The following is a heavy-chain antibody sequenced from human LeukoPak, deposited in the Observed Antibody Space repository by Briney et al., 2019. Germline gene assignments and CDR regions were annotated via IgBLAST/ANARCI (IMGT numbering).Heavy chain of an antibody. CDR1: GFTFITYA. V-gene: IGHV3-23*01. J-gene: IGHJ6*03. CDR2: ISGSGGST. CDR3: AKRDLIYYYMDV. D-gene: IGHD3-3*01. Sequence: GGSLRLSCAASGFTFITYAMSWVRQAPGKGLEWVSTISGSGGSTYYADSVKGRFTISRDTSKNTLYLQMNSLGAEDTAVYYCAKRDLIYYYMDVWGKGTTVTVSS.